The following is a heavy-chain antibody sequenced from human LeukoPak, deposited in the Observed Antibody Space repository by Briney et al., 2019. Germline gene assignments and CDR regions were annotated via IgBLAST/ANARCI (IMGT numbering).Heavy chain of an antibody. CDR1: GFTFDDYA. V-gene: IGHV3-9*01. Sequence: PGGSLRLSCAASGFTFDDYAMHWVRQAPGKGLEWVSGISWNSGSIGYADSVKGRFTISRDNSKNTLYLQMNSLRAEDTAVYYCAKPVQESYYYYGMDVWGQGTTVTVSS. CDR2: ISWNSGSI. D-gene: IGHD3-10*01. CDR3: AKPVQESYYYYGMDV. J-gene: IGHJ6*02.